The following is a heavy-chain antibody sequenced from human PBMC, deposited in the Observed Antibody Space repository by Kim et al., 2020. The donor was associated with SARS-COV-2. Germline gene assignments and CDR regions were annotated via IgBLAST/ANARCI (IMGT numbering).Heavy chain of an antibody. J-gene: IGHJ4*02. D-gene: IGHD6-19*01. V-gene: IGHV3-30*02. Sequence: YADSVKGRFTISRDNSQSTLYLQMSSLRTEDTAVYYCAKSPIAVAGFDYWGQGTLVTVSS. CDR3: AKSPIAVAGFDY.